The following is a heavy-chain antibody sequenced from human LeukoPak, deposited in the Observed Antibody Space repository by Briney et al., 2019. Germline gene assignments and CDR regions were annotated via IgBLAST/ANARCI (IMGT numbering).Heavy chain of an antibody. CDR1: GGSFSGYY. Sequence: PSETLSLTCAVYGGSFSGYYWSWIRQPPGKGLEWIGEINHSGSTNYNPSLKSRVTISVDTSKNQFSLKLSSVTDADTAVYYCARKKVLLWFGRPPFFDYWGQGTLVTVSS. V-gene: IGHV4-34*01. CDR2: INHSGST. J-gene: IGHJ4*02. CDR3: ARKKVLLWFGRPPFFDY. D-gene: IGHD3-10*01.